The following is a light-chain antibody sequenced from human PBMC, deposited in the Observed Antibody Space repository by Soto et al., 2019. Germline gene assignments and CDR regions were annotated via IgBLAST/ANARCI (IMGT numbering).Light chain of an antibody. CDR1: SSDVGGYNY. V-gene: IGLV2-14*01. CDR3: SSYTSSSTYV. Sequence: QSALTQPAYVSGSPGQSITISCTGTSSDVGGYNYVSWYQQHPGKAPKLMIYEVSNLPSGVSNRFSGSKSGNTASLTLSGLQAEDEADYYCSSYTSSSTYVFGTGTKLTVL. CDR2: EVS. J-gene: IGLJ1*01.